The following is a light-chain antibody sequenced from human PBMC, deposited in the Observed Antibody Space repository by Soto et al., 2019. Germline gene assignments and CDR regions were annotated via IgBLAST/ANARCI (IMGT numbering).Light chain of an antibody. V-gene: IGKV3-20*01. J-gene: IGKJ4*01. CDR2: GAS. Sequence: FVLTQSPGTLSLSPGERATLSCRTSHRISINYLAWYQHKPGQSPRLLIYGASAGAAGIPDRFSVSGSGTDFSLTINRVEPEDFAVYYCQQYGSSPITFGGGTKVDIK. CDR1: HRISINY. CDR3: QQYGSSPIT.